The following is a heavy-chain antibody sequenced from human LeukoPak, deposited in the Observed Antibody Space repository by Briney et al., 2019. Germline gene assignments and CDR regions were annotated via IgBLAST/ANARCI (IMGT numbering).Heavy chain of an antibody. CDR1: GYSISSGYY. V-gene: IGHV4-38-2*02. CDR2: IYNSGST. CDR3: ARAVGTSRNFFDY. Sequence: SETLSLTCTVSGYSISSGYYWGWIRQSPGKGLEWIGSIYNSGSTYYNPSLKSRITISVDTSKNQFSLNLSSVTAADTAMYYCARAVGTSRNFFDYWGQGTLVTVSS. J-gene: IGHJ4*02. D-gene: IGHD4-23*01.